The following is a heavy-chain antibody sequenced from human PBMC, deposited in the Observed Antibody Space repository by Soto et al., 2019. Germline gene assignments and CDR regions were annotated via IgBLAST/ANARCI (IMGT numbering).Heavy chain of an antibody. J-gene: IGHJ4*02. CDR1: GGTFSSYT. Sequence: QVQLVQSGAEVKKPGSSVKVSCKASGGTFSSYTISWVRQAPGQGLEWMGRIIPILGIANYAQKFQGRVTITADKATSRAYMELSSLRSEDTAVYYGARDCTFSGGSCYWGQGTLVTVS. CDR2: IIPILGIA. CDR3: ARDCTFSGGSCY. D-gene: IGHD2-15*01. V-gene: IGHV1-69*08.